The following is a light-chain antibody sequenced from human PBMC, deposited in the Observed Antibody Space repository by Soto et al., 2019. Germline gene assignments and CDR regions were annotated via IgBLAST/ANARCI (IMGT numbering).Light chain of an antibody. V-gene: IGKV3-15*01. CDR1: QSVRSN. CDR2: GAS. Sequence: EIVMTQSPATLSVSPGERATLSCRASQSVRSNVAWYQQRPGQAPRPLMYGASSRATGIPARFSGSGSGTEFTLTISSLQSEDFAVYYCQQYNNWLTFGGGTKVDIK. CDR3: QQYNNWLT. J-gene: IGKJ4*01.